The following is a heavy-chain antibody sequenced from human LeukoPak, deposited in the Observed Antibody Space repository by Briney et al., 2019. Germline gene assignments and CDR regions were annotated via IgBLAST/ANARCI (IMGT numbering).Heavy chain of an antibody. V-gene: IGHV1-69*06. D-gene: IGHD3-22*01. CDR1: GGTFSSYA. Sequence: SVKVSCKASGGTFSSYAISWVRQAPGQGLEWMGGIIPIFGTANYAQKFQGRVTITADKSTSTAYMELSSLRSEDTAVYYCARGYAIRSYDLDYWGQGTLVTVSS. CDR2: IIPIFGTA. CDR3: ARGYAIRSYDLDY. J-gene: IGHJ4*02.